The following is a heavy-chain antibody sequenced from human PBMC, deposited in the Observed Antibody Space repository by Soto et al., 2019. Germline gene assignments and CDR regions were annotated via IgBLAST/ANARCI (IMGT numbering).Heavy chain of an antibody. CDR3: ARDGVVGATPYWFDP. D-gene: IGHD1-26*01. V-gene: IGHV1-69*13. CDR2: IIPIFGTA. Sequence: GASVKVSCKASGGTFGSYAISWVRQAPGQGLEWMGGIIPIFGTANYAQKFQGRVTITADESTSTAYMELSSLRSEDTAVYYCARDGVVGATPYWFDPWGQGTLVTVSS. J-gene: IGHJ5*02. CDR1: GGTFGSYA.